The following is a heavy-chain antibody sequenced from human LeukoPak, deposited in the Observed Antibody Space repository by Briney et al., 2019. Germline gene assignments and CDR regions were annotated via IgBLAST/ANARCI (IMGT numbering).Heavy chain of an antibody. CDR1: GFTFSSYA. CDR2: ISGSGGST. Sequence: PGGSLRLSCAASGFTFSSYAMSWVRQAPGKGLEWVSAISGSGGSTCYADSVRGRFTISRDNSQNTLYLQMNSLRAEDTAMYYCAKGMRHCDSTSCYSFHPPDYWGQGTLVTVSS. V-gene: IGHV3-23*01. J-gene: IGHJ4*02. D-gene: IGHD2-2*02. CDR3: AKGMRHCDSTSCYSFHPPDY.